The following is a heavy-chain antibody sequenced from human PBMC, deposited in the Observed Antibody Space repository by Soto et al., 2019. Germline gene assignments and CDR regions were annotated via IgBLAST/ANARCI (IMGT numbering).Heavy chain of an antibody. CDR2: ISSSGSTI. Sequence: GGSLRLSCAASGSTFSSYEMNWVRQAPGKGLEWVSYISSSGSTIYYADSVKGRFTISRDNAKNSLYLQMNSLRAEDTAVYYCARDGAGHIVVVPAASPTGMDVWGQGTTVTVSS. J-gene: IGHJ6*02. V-gene: IGHV3-48*03. CDR3: ARDGAGHIVVVPAASPTGMDV. D-gene: IGHD2-2*01. CDR1: GSTFSSYE.